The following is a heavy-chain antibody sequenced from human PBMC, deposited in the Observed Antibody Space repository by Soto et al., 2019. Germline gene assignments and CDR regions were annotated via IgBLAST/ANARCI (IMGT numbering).Heavy chain of an antibody. J-gene: IGHJ4*02. Sequence: QVQLVQSGAEVKKPGSSVKVSCKASGGTFSNYAINWVRQAPGQGLEWMGGIIPFFNTANYAQKFQGRVTITADESTSTAYMELRSLRSEDTAVYYCARDNSNYYDSSAYYPTAFYYWGQGTLVTVSS. CDR1: GGTFSNYA. CDR3: ARDNSNYYDSSAYYPTAFYY. CDR2: IIPFFNTA. V-gene: IGHV1-69*12. D-gene: IGHD3-22*01.